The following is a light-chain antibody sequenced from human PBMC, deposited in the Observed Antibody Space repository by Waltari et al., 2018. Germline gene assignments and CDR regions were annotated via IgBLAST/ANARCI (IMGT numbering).Light chain of an antibody. V-gene: IGKV1-39*01. CDR1: RAISNY. CDR2: AAS. J-gene: IGKJ4*01. CDR3: QQSHSAPLA. Sequence: DIQMTQSPSSLSASVGDRVTITCRASRAISNYVNWYHQRPGLAPKLLIYAASTLQGGVPTRFTGSGSGTDFTLTISSLQIEDFATYYCQQSHSAPLAFGGGTRLEI.